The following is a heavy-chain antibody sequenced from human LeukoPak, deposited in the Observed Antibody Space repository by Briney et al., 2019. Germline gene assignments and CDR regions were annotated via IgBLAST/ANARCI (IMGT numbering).Heavy chain of an antibody. J-gene: IGHJ5*02. CDR2: ITYDGSDK. D-gene: IGHD2-21*01. Sequence: PGGSLRLSCAASGFTFSSNAMHWVRQAPGKGLEWVAIITYDGSDKYYADSVKGRFTISRDNSKNTLDLQMNSLRAEDTAVYYCARGYLFYWFDPWGQGTPVTVSS. CDR1: GFTFSSNA. CDR3: ARGYLFYWFDP. V-gene: IGHV3-30*03.